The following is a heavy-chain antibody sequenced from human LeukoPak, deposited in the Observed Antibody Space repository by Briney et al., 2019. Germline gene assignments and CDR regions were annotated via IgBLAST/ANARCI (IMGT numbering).Heavy chain of an antibody. CDR3: ATQPSSSSWYDGAAFDI. J-gene: IGHJ3*02. CDR2: IYYSGST. V-gene: IGHV4-59*01. Sequence: SETLSLTCTVSGGSISSYYWSWIRQPPGKGLEWIGYIYYSGSTNYNPSLKSRVTISVDTSKNQFSLKLSSVTAADTAVYHCATQPSSSSWYDGAAFDIWGQGTMVTVSS. D-gene: IGHD6-13*01. CDR1: GGSISSYY.